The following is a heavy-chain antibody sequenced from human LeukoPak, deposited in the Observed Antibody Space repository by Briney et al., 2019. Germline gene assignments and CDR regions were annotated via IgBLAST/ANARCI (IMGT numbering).Heavy chain of an antibody. V-gene: IGHV4-59*01. D-gene: IGHD5-12*01. CDR1: GGSISSYY. CDR2: IYDSGST. CDR3: ARGGSGYDSFYYYGMDV. Sequence: PSETLPLTCTVSGGSISSYYWSWLRQPPGKGLEWIGYIYDSGSTNYNPSLKSRVTISVDTSKNQFSLKLSSVTAADTAVYYCARGGSGYDSFYYYGMDVWGQGTTVTVSS. J-gene: IGHJ6*02.